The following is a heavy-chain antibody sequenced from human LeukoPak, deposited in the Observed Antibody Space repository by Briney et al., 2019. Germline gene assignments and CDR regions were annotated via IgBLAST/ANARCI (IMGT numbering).Heavy chain of an antibody. V-gene: IGHV3-23*01. CDR1: GFTFSSYA. CDR3: AKGDFYGDYPYGMDV. Sequence: GGSLRLSCAASGFTFSSYAMNWVRQAPGKGLDWVSAISGSGGGTYYADSVKGRFTISRDNSKNTLYLQMNSLRAEDTAVYYCAKGDFYGDYPYGMDVWGQGTTVTVSS. J-gene: IGHJ6*02. D-gene: IGHD3-3*01. CDR2: ISGSGGGT.